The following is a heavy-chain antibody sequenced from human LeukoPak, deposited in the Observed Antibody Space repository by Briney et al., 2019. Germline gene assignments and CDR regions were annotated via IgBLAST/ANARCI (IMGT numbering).Heavy chain of an antibody. CDR2: INRSGST. CDR1: GGSFSGYY. D-gene: IGHD3-9*01. J-gene: IGHJ4*02. Sequence: PSETLSLTCAVYGGSFSGYYWSWIRQPPGKGLEWIGEINRSGSTNYNPSLKSRVTISVDTSKNQFSLKLSSVAAADTAVYYCARGYYDILTSYSLDYWGQGTLVTVSS. V-gene: IGHV4-34*01. CDR3: ARGYYDILTSYSLDY.